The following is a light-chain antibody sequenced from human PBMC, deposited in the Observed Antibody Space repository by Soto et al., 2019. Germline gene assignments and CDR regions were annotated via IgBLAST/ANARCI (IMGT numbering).Light chain of an antibody. CDR2: AAS. CDR3: QQTYSTLSRT. V-gene: IGKV1-39*01. CDR1: QSISTY. Sequence: DIQMTQSPSSLSASVGDRVTITCRASQSISTYLNWYQQKPGQAPMLLIYAASNLQSGVPSRISGSGSGTDFTLTISSLQPEDFATYYCQQTYSTLSRTFGGGTKLEIK. J-gene: IGKJ4*01.